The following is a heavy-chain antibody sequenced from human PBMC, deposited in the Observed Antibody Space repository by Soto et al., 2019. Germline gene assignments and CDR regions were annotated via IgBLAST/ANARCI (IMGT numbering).Heavy chain of an antibody. CDR2: IGGTGGDI. CDR1: GFTFGDFA. Sequence: EVQLLESGGGLVQPGGSLRLSCAASGFTFGDFAMTWVRQAPGKGPECVSSIGGTGGDIYYADSVKGRFTISRDNSKNTLDLQMNNLRAEDTAVYYCAKDAIPYNGRNDGFDLWGQGTMVTVS. V-gene: IGHV3-23*01. J-gene: IGHJ3*01. CDR3: AKDAIPYNGRNDGFDL. D-gene: IGHD2-2*02.